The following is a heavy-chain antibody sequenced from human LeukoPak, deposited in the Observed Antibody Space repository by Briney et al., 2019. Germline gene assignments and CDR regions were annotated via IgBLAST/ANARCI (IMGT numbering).Heavy chain of an antibody. CDR1: GFTFSSYA. J-gene: IGHJ6*02. CDR2: ISYDGSNK. Sequence: GGSLRLSCAASGFTFSSYAMHWVRQAPGKELEWVAVISYDGSNKYYADSVEGRFTISRDNSKNTLYLQMNSLRAEDTAVYYCATRSGMDVWGQGTTVTVSS. CDR3: ATRSGMDV. V-gene: IGHV3-30*04.